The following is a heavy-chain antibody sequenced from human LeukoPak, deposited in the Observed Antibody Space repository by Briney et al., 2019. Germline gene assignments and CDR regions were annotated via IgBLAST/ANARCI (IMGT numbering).Heavy chain of an antibody. V-gene: IGHV3-43*01. CDR1: GFTFDDYT. CDR3: ARDRDPGYNDSSGYRRVNAFDI. Sequence: PGGSLRLSCAASGFTFDDYTMHWVRQVPGKGLEWVSFISWDGGRTNYADSVKGRFTISRDNAKNSLYLNMDSLRAEDTAVYYCARDRDPGYNDSSGYRRVNAFDIWGQGTMVTVSS. CDR2: ISWDGGRT. J-gene: IGHJ3*02. D-gene: IGHD3-22*01.